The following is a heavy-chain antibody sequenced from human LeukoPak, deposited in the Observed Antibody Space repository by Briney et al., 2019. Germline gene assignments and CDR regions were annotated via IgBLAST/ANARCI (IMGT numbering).Heavy chain of an antibody. Sequence: GGSLRLSCAASGFTFSSYWMSWVRQAPGKGLEWVANIKQDGSEKYYVDSVKGRFTISRDNAKNSLYLQMNSLRAEDTAVYYCAKGGGYEAQYYYYYLDVWGKGTTVTISS. CDR1: GFTFSSYW. J-gene: IGHJ6*03. V-gene: IGHV3-7*01. CDR2: IKQDGSEK. D-gene: IGHD5-12*01. CDR3: AKGGGYEAQYYYYYLDV.